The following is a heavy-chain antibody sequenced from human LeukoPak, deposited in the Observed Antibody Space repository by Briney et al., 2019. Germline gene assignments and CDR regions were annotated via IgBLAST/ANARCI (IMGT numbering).Heavy chain of an antibody. CDR3: ARDHFDSSGYYYLLGYFEH. V-gene: IGHV1-46*01. CDR2: IKPSGGGT. CDR1: GYTFTNYY. Sequence: ASVKVSCKASGYTFTNYYVHWVRQAPGQGLEWMGIIKPSGGGTSYALKFQGRVTMTRDTSTGTAYMELSSLRSEDTAVYYCARDHFDSSGYYYLLGYFEHWGQGTLVTVSS. D-gene: IGHD3-22*01. J-gene: IGHJ1*01.